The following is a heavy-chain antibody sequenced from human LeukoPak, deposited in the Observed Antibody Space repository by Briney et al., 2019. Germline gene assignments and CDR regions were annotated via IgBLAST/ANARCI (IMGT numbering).Heavy chain of an antibody. J-gene: IGHJ4*02. CDR2: ISGSDPGT. CDR3: ARDLRGIVVVPAAIIVLYY. V-gene: IGHV3-23*01. Sequence: GGSLRLSCAASGFTFNNYAMSWVRQAPGKGLEWVSAISGSDPGTYYADSVKGRFTISRDNSKNTLYLQMNSLRAEDTAVYYCARDLRGIVVVPAAIIVLYYWGQGTLVTVSS. CDR1: GFTFNNYA. D-gene: IGHD2-2*01.